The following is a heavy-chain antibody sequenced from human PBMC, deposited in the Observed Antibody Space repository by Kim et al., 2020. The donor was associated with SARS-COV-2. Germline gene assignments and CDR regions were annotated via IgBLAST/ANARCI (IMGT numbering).Heavy chain of an antibody. D-gene: IGHD6-13*01. Sequence: SETLSLTCTVSGGSISSSSYYWGWIRQPPGKGLEWIGSIYYSGSTYYNPSLKSRVTISVDTSKNQFSLKLSSVTAADTAVYYCASDMPAAGRFDYWGQGT. CDR2: IYYSGST. V-gene: IGHV4-39*01. CDR1: GGSISSSSYY. CDR3: ASDMPAAGRFDY. J-gene: IGHJ4*02.